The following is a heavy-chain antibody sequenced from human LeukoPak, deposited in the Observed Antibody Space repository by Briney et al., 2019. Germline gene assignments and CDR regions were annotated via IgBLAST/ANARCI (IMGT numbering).Heavy chain of an antibody. V-gene: IGHV3-21*05. Sequence: GGSLRLSCTASGFTYSDHGMNWVRQAPGKGLEWISYISSTSSDIYYLDSVRGRFTISRDNAKNSLYLQMNSLRAEDTSIYYCARRGSFFDYWGQGILVTVSS. CDR1: GFTYSDHG. D-gene: IGHD3-10*01. CDR2: ISSTSSDI. J-gene: IGHJ4*02. CDR3: ARRGSFFDY.